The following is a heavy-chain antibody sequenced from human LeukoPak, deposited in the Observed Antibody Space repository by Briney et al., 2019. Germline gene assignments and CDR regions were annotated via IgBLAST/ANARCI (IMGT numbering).Heavy chain of an antibody. V-gene: IGHV4-34*01. CDR2: INHSGST. CDR1: GGSFSGYY. CDR3: ARAPEYYDFWSGYYSPFDY. J-gene: IGHJ4*02. D-gene: IGHD3-3*01. Sequence: PSETLSLTWAVYGGSFSGYYWSWVRQPPGKGLEWIGEINHSGSTNYNTSLKSRVTISVDTSKNQFSLKLGSVTAADTAVYYCARAPEYYDFWSGYYSPFDYWGQGTLVTVSS.